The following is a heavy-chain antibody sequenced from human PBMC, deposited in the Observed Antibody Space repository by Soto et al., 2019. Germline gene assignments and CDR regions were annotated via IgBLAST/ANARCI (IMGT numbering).Heavy chain of an antibody. CDR3: ASGISLGSSWYEGFLRR. CDR2: ISYDGSNK. D-gene: IGHD6-13*01. J-gene: IGHJ4*02. CDR1: GFTFSSYA. Sequence: GGSLRLSCAASGFTFSSYAMHWVRQAPGKGLEWVAVISYDGSNKYYADSVKGRFTISRDNSKNTLYLQMNSLRAEDTAVYYCASGISLGSSWYEGFLRRWGQGTLVTVSS. V-gene: IGHV3-30-3*01.